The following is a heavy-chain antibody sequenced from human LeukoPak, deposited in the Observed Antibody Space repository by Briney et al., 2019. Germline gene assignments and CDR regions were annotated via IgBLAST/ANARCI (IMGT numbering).Heavy chain of an antibody. D-gene: IGHD1-26*01. CDR2: IKQDGSEK. J-gene: IGHJ4*02. CDR3: VRDLSRSIGTYSPPYFDY. CDR1: GFAFSSYW. V-gene: IGHV3-7*01. Sequence: GGSLRLSCAASGFAFSSYWMSWVRQAPGKGLEWVANIKQDGSEKYYVDSVKGRFTISRDNAKNSLYLQMDTLRVDDTAVYYCVRDLSRSIGTYSPPYFDYWGQGTLVTVSS.